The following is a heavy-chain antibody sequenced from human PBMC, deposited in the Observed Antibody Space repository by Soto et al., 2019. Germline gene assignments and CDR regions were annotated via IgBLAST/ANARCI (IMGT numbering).Heavy chain of an antibody. V-gene: IGHV1-8*01. Sequence: GASVKVSCKASGYTFTSYDINWVRQATGQGLEWMGWMNPNSGNTGYAQKFQGRVTMTRNTSISTAYMELSSLRSEDTAVYYCAREFAVYDYVWGSYSAYYFDYWG. CDR2: MNPNSGNT. CDR1: GYTFTSYD. D-gene: IGHD3-16*01. CDR3: AREFAVYDYVWGSYSAYYFDY. J-gene: IGHJ4*01.